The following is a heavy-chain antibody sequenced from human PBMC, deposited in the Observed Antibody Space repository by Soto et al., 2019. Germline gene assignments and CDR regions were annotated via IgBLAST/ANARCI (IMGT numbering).Heavy chain of an antibody. Sequence: ASVKVSCKASGYTFTSYGISWVRQAPGQGLECMGWISVYNGNTHYAQKFQGRVTMTADTSKSTAYMELRSLRSDDTAVYYCARGEQALLFQFWGPGTLVTVSS. CDR2: ISVYNGNT. J-gene: IGHJ4*02. CDR1: GYTFTSYG. V-gene: IGHV1-18*04. CDR3: ARGEQALLFQF. D-gene: IGHD1-26*01.